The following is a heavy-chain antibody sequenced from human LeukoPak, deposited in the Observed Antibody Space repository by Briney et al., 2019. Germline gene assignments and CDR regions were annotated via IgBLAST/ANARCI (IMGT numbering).Heavy chain of an antibody. Sequence: VASVKVSCKTSGYTFTTYAISWLRQAPGQAFESMGWINTYNGNTNFAQKFQDRVTMTTDTSTSTAYLELRSLRSDDTAVYYCARDAIQGRLTSDYWGQGTLVTVSS. CDR2: INTYNGNT. J-gene: IGHJ4*02. CDR3: ARDAIQGRLTSDY. V-gene: IGHV1-18*01. CDR1: GYTFTTYA. D-gene: IGHD3-3*01.